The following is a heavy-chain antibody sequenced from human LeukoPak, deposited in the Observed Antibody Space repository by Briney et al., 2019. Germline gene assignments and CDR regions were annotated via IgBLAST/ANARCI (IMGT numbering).Heavy chain of an antibody. D-gene: IGHD6-6*01. J-gene: IGHJ4*02. CDR2: ISAYNGNT. CDR1: GYTFTSYG. Sequence: ASVKVSCKASGYTFTSYGISWVRQAPGQGLEWMGWISAYNGNTNYAQKLQGRVTMTTDTSTSTAYMELRSLRSDDTAVYYCARARVSIAARQVREADYWGQGTLVTVSS. V-gene: IGHV1-18*01. CDR3: ARARVSIAARQVREADY.